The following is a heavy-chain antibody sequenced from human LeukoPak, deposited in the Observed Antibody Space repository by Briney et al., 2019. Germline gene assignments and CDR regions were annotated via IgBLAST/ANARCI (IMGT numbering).Heavy chain of an antibody. V-gene: IGHV4-34*01. CDR3: ARRSISAAAGTDY. J-gene: IGHJ4*02. Sequence: PSETLSLTCAVYGGSFSGYYWSWIRQPPGKGLEWIGEINHSGSTNYSPSLKSRVTISVDTSKNQFSLKLSSVTAADTAVYYCARRSISAAAGTDYWGQGTLVTVSS. CDR2: INHSGST. CDR1: GGSFSGYY. D-gene: IGHD6-13*01.